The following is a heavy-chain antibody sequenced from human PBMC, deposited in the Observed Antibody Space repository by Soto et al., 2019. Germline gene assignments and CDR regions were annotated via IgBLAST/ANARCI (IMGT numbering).Heavy chain of an antibody. Sequence: PGGSLRLSCAASGFTFSSYGMHWVRQAPGKGLEWVAVILYVGSNKYYADSVKGRFTISRDNSKNTLYLQMNSLRAEDTVLYYCAKDFLRLRALVYYGMDVWGQGTTVTVSS. CDR2: ILYVGSNK. J-gene: IGHJ6*02. CDR3: AKDFLRLRALVYYGMDV. CDR1: GFTFSSYG. V-gene: IGHV3-30*18. D-gene: IGHD5-12*01.